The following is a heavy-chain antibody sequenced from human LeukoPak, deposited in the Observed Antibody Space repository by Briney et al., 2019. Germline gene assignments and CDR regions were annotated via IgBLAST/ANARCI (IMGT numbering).Heavy chain of an antibody. V-gene: IGHV4-61*02. CDR1: GGSISSGSYY. D-gene: IGHD6-6*01. Sequence: SQTLSLTCTVSGGSISSGSYYWSWIRQPAGKGLEWIGRIYTSGSTNYNPSLKSRVTISVDTSKNQFSLKLSSVTAADTAVYYCARDCIAARSMVTGFDPWGQGTLVTVSS. J-gene: IGHJ5*02. CDR3: ARDCIAARSMVTGFDP. CDR2: IYTSGST.